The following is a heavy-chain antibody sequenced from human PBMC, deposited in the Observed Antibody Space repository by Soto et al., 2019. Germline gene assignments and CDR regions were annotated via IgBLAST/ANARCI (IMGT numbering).Heavy chain of an antibody. CDR1: GFTFSSYA. CDR2: ISYDGSNK. D-gene: IGHD2-8*01. V-gene: IGHV3-30-3*01. Sequence: PGGSPRLSCAASGFTFSSYAMHWVRQAPGKGLEWVAVISYDGSNKYYADSVKGRFTISRDNSKNTLYLQMNSLRAGDTAVYYCARGSGRKSPYCTNGVCQYYYFDYWGQGTLVTVSS. CDR3: ARGSGRKSPYCTNGVCQYYYFDY. J-gene: IGHJ4*02.